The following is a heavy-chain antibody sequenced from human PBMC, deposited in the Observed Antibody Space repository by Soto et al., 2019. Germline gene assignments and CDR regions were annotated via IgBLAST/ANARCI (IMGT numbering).Heavy chain of an antibody. CDR3: ARDKITGLFDY. Sequence: PSETLSLTCTVSGGSISCDNYHWGWIRQPPGKGLDWIGTIYYSRTTYYKPSLKSRVTISVDTSRNQFSLKLTSVTAADTAVYYCARDKITGLFDYWGQGTLVTVS. D-gene: IGHD2-8*02. CDR1: GGSISCDNYH. V-gene: IGHV4-39*07. CDR2: IYYSRTT. J-gene: IGHJ4*02.